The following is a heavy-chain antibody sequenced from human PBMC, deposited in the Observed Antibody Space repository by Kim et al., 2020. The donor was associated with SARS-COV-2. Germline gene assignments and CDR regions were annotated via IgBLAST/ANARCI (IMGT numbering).Heavy chain of an antibody. CDR1: GFTFSDYY. CDR2: ISSSSSYT. CDR3: ARDRSYGDYSDYYFDY. V-gene: IGHV3-11*06. Sequence: GGSLSLSCAASGFTFSDYYMSWIRQAPGKGLEWVSYISSSSSYTNYADSVKGRFTISRDNAKNSLYLQMNSLRAEDTAVYYCARDRSYGDYSDYYFDYWGQGTLVTVSS. D-gene: IGHD4-17*01. J-gene: IGHJ4*02.